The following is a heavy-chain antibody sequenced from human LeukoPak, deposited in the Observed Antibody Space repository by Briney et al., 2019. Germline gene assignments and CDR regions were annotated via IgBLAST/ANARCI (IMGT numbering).Heavy chain of an antibody. J-gene: IGHJ5*02. CDR3: ARQRQSNWFDP. V-gene: IGHV4-39*01. CDR2: IYYSGST. Sequence: SETLSLTCTVSGGSISSSSYYWGWIRQPPGKGLEWIGSIYYSGSTYYNPSLKSRVTISVDTSKNQFSLKLSSVTAADTAVYYCARQRQSNWFDPWGQGTLATVSS. CDR1: GGSISSSSYY.